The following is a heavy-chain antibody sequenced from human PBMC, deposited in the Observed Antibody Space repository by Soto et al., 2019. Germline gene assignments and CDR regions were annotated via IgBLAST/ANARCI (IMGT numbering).Heavy chain of an antibody. Sequence: EVQLVVTGGGLVQPGGSLRLSCAASGFTVSSNYMSWVRQAPGKGLEWVSVIYSGGSTYYADSVKGRFTISRDNSKNTLYLQVNSLRAEDTAVYYCARGCSSTSCYDRDNYFDYWGQGTLVTVSS. CDR2: IYSGGST. D-gene: IGHD2-2*01. V-gene: IGHV3-66*01. CDR1: GFTVSSNY. J-gene: IGHJ4*02. CDR3: ARGCSSTSCYDRDNYFDY.